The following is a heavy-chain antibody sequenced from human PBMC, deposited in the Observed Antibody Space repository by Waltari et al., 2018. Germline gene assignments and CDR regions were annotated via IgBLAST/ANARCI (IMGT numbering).Heavy chain of an antibody. CDR1: GFTFSSHA. D-gene: IGHD4-4*01. Sequence: EVQLLESGGGLVQPGGSLRLSCAASGFTFSSHAMSWVRQAQGKGREWVSAISGSGGSTYYAASVKGRFTISRDNSKNTLYLQMNSLRAEDTAVYYCAKDCESMTTVTTFDYWGQGTLVTVSS. CDR3: AKDCESMTTVTTFDY. CDR2: ISGSGGST. V-gene: IGHV3-23*01. J-gene: IGHJ4*02.